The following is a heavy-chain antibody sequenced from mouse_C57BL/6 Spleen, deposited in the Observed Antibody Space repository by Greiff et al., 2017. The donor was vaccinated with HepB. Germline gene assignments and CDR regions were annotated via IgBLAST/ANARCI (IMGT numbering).Heavy chain of an antibody. CDR2: IHPNSGST. Sequence: QVQLQQPGAELVKPGASVKLSCKASGYTFTSYWMHWVKQRPGQGLEWIGMIHPNSGSTNYNEKFKSKATLTVDKSSSTVYMQLSSLTSEDSAVYYCASDGPYAMDYWGQGTSVTVSS. CDR3: ASDGPYAMDY. D-gene: IGHD2-3*01. V-gene: IGHV1-64*01. CDR1: GYTFTSYW. J-gene: IGHJ4*01.